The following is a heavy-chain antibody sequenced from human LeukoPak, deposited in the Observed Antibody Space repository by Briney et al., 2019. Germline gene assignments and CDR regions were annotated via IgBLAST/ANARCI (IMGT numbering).Heavy chain of an antibody. CDR3: ARERFSGSFWTRFDF. V-gene: IGHV3-11*01. J-gene: IGHJ4*02. CDR2: ISSSGGTI. Sequence: GGSLRLSCAASGFTFSDYYMSWIRQAPGKGLEWVSYISSSGGTIYYADSVKGRFTTSRDNAKNSLYLQMTSLRAEDTAVYYCARERFSGSFWTRFDFWGQGSLVTVSS. CDR1: GFTFSDYY. D-gene: IGHD1-26*01.